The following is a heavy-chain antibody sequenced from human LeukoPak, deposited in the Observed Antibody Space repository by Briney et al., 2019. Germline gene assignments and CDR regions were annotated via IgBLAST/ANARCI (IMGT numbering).Heavy chain of an antibody. CDR1: GFTFSSYG. CDR3: ARGPSTYYDILTGYYRGGFDY. CDR2: ISYDGSNK. J-gene: IGHJ4*02. V-gene: IGHV3-30*03. D-gene: IGHD3-9*01. Sequence: GGSLRLSCAASGFTFSSYGMHWVRQAPGKGLEWVAVISYDGSNKYYADSVKGRFTISRDNSKNTLYLQMNSLRAEDTAVYYCARGPSTYYDILTGYYRGGFDYWGQGTLVTVSS.